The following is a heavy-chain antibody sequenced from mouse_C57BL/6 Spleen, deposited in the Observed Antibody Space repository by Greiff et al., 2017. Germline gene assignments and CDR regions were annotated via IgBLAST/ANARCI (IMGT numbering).Heavy chain of an antibody. Sequence: EVQLVESGPGLVKPSQSLSLTCSVTGYSITSGYYWNWIRQFPGNKLEWMGYISYDGSNNYNPSLKNRISITRDTSKNQFFLKLNSVTTEDTATYYCAMVYDGYSNFDYWGQGTTLTVSS. D-gene: IGHD2-3*01. J-gene: IGHJ2*01. CDR1: GYSITSGYY. CDR3: AMVYDGYSNFDY. V-gene: IGHV3-6*01. CDR2: ISYDGSN.